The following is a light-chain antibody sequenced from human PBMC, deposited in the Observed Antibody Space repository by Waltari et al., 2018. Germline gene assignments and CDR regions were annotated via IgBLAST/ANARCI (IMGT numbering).Light chain of an antibody. CDR1: TCNIARHH. CDR2: DDN. CDR3: QSYDSNTYV. Sequence: NCMLTQPHSVSESPGNTVTLSCTRSTCNIARHHLQCDQHRPGSPPTPVIYDDNPRPSGVPGRFSGSIDSSSNSASLTISGLKTEDDADYYCQSYDSNTYVFGTGTKVTVL. V-gene: IGLV6-57*01. J-gene: IGLJ1*01.